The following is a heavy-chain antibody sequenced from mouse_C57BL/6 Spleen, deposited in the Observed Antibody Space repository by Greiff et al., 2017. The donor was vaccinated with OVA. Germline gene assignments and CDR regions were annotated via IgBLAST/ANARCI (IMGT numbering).Heavy chain of an antibody. D-gene: IGHD2-4*01. Sequence: QVHLQQPGAELVLPGASVQLSCKASGYTFPRYWLHFVQQRPGPGLEWIGRIDPYCGGTTYNEKFKSKATLTVDKPSSTAYMQLSSLTSEDSAVYDCARGVYDYDENYYAMDYWGQGTSVTVSS. CDR2: IDPYCGGT. CDR1: GYTFPRYW. J-gene: IGHJ4*01. CDR3: ARGVYDYDENYYAMDY. V-gene: IGHV1-72*01.